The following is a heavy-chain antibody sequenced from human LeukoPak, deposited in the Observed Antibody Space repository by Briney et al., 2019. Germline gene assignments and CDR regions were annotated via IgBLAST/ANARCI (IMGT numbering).Heavy chain of an antibody. CDR2: IIPIFGTA. V-gene: IGHV1-69*13. CDR1: GGTFSSYA. CDR3: ARFSVRGVIGNWFDP. Sequence: WASVKVSCTASGGTFSSYAISWVRQAPGQGLEWMGGIIPIFGTADYAQKFQGRVTITADESTSTAYMELSSLRSEDTAVYYCARFSVRGVIGNWFDPWGQGTLVTVSS. D-gene: IGHD3-10*01. J-gene: IGHJ5*02.